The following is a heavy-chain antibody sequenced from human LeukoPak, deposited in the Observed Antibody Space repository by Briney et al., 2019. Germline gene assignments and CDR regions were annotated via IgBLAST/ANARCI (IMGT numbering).Heavy chain of an antibody. Sequence: PGESLKISCKGSGYSFTTYWIGWVRQMPGKGLGWMGIIYPGDSDTRYSPSFQGHVTISADKSISTAYLQWSSLKASDTAMYYCARPGEEGTAMGLRAFDIWGQGTMVTVSS. CDR2: IYPGDSDT. D-gene: IGHD5-18*01. CDR3: ARPGEEGTAMGLRAFDI. J-gene: IGHJ3*02. CDR1: GYSFTTYW. V-gene: IGHV5-51*01.